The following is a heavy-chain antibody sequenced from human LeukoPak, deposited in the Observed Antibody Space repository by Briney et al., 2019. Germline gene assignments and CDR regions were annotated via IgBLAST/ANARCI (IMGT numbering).Heavy chain of an antibody. CDR2: IKQDGSEK. CDR3: ARANSYDSSGHYYEFDY. Sequence: PGGSLRLSCAASGFTFNNYWMTWVRQAPGMGLEWVANIKQDGSEKYYVDSVKGRFTISRDIAKNSLYLQMNSLRAEDTAVYYCARANSYDSSGHYYEFDYWGQGTLVTVSS. CDR1: GFTFNNYW. D-gene: IGHD3-22*01. V-gene: IGHV3-7*01. J-gene: IGHJ4*02.